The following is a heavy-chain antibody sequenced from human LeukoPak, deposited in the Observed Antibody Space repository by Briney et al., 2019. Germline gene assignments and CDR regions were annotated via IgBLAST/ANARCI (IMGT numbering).Heavy chain of an antibody. CDR1: GFTFSSYA. V-gene: IGHV3-23*01. J-gene: IGHJ4*02. D-gene: IGHD4-17*01. CDR3: ARPSRVTTWPLFDY. Sequence: PGGSLRLSCAASGFTFSSYAMSWARQAPGRGLEWVSAISGSGGSTYYADSVKGRFTISRDNSKNTLYLQMNSLRAEDTAVYYCARPSRVTTWPLFDYWGQGTLVTVSS. CDR2: ISGSGGST.